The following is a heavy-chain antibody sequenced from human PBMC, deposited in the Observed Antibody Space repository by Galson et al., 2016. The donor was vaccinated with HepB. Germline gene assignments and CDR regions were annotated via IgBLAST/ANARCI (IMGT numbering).Heavy chain of an antibody. Sequence: TLSLTCVVSGGSIGSTNYYWGWIRQPPGKALEWLGSIYYTGRTFYNPSLKSRVTILVDTSSNQFSLRLSSVTAADTAVYYCARHEPSFCNSGTCYPYYFDYWGQGTLVTVSS. CDR2: IYYTGRT. J-gene: IGHJ4*02. CDR3: ARHEPSFCNSGTCYPYYFDY. D-gene: IGHD1-26*01. V-gene: IGHV4-39*01. CDR1: GGSIGSTNYY.